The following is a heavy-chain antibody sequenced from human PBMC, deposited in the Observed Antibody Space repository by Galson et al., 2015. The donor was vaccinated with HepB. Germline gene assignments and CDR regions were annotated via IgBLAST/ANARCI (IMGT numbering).Heavy chain of an antibody. CDR3: AAFNSSNAFKI. CDR2: IRSKTDGGTT. D-gene: IGHD4-23*01. CDR1: GFTFSVAW. J-gene: IGHJ3*02. Sequence: SLGLSCAASGFTFSVAWMTWVRQAPGKGLEWVGRIRSKTDGGTTDYAAPVKGRFTVSRDDSKNTLYLQMNDLNTEDTAMYYCAAFNSSNAFKIWGQGTLVTVS. V-gene: IGHV3-15*01.